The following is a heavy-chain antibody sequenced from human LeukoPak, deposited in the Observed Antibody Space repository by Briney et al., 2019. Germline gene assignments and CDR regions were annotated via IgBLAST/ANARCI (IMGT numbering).Heavy chain of an antibody. V-gene: IGHV3-21*01. Sequence: GGSLRLSCAASAFTFSSYSMNWVRQAPGKGLEWVSSISSSSSYIYYADSVKGRFTISRDNAKNSLYLQMNSLRAEDTAVYYCARDRIGMGIVVVAYFDYWGQGTLVTVSS. D-gene: IGHD6-19*01. CDR2: ISSSSSYI. J-gene: IGHJ4*02. CDR1: AFTFSSYS. CDR3: ARDRIGMGIVVVAYFDY.